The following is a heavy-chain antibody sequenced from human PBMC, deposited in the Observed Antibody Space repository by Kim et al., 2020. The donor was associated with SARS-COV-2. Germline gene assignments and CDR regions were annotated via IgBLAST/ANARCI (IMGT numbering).Heavy chain of an antibody. J-gene: IGHJ4*02. CDR1: GGSFSSYH. CDR2: IHASGRT. CDR3: ARQVPGADRRFAY. D-gene: IGHD6-19*01. Sequence: SETLSLICTVSGGSFSSYHWSWIRQSAGKGLEWIGRIHASGRTNYNPSLKSRLTMSVDTSKHQISLTLSSVTAADTAMYYCARQVPGADRRFAYWGQGILVTVSA. V-gene: IGHV4-4*07.